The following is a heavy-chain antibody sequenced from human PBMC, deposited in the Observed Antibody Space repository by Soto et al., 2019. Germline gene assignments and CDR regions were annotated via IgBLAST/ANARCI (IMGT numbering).Heavy chain of an antibody. D-gene: IGHD4-17*01. CDR3: ATESGSTYGYFDY. CDR1: GGSVTSDEDD. J-gene: IGHJ4*02. CDR2: ISNSGST. V-gene: IGHV4-30-4*01. Sequence: PSETLSLTCTVAGGSVTSDEDDWSWIRQYPGKGREWIGYISNSGSTGYNPSLKTRLSMSVDRSKNQFTLRLTSVTAADTAVYFCATESGSTYGYFDYWGQGTQVTVSS.